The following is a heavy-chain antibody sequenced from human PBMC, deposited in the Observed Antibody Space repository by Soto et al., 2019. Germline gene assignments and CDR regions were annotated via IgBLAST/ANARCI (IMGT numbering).Heavy chain of an antibody. CDR2: LYYNVGT. J-gene: IGHJ4*02. CDR3: ARLPSRHWVEY. CDR1: GSSISSSGYY. D-gene: IGHD3-16*01. V-gene: IGHV4-39*01. Sequence: PSETLSLTCTVSGSSISSSGYYWGWIRQPPGRGLEWIGSLYYNVGTYYNPSLKSRVTISADTSANQFSLMVNSVTAADTAIYYCARLPSRHWVEYWGQGTLVTVSS.